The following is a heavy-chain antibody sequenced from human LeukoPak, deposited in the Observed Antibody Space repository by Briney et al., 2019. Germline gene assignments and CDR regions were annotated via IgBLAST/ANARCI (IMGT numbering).Heavy chain of an antibody. Sequence: GGSLGLSCAASGFTFSSYAMHWVRQAPGKGLEYVSAISSNGGSTYYANSVKGRFTISRDNSKNTLYLQMGSLRAEDMAVYYCARDPKSVPTSPFDYWGQGTLVTVSS. CDR1: GFTFSSYA. CDR2: ISSNGGST. D-gene: IGHD2-2*01. J-gene: IGHJ4*02. CDR3: ARDPKSVPTSPFDY. V-gene: IGHV3-64*01.